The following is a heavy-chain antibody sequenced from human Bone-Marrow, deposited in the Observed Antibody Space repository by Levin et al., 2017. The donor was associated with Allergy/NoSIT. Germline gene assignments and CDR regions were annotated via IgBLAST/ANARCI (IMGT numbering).Heavy chain of an antibody. J-gene: IGHJ4*02. D-gene: IGHD2-2*01. V-gene: IGHV3-15*01. Sequence: GGSLRLSCAASGFTFSNAWMSWVRQAPGKGLEWVGRIKSKTDGGTTDYAAPVKGRFTISRDDSKNTLYLQMNSLKTEDTAVYYCTTDRVIVVVPAANFDYWGQGTLVTVSS. CDR1: GFTFSNAW. CDR3: TTDRVIVVVPAANFDY. CDR2: IKSKTDGGTT.